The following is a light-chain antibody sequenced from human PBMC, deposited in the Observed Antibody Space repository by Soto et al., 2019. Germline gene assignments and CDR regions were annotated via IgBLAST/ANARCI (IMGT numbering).Light chain of an antibody. V-gene: IGKV3-20*01. CDR1: LSVASNY. CDR2: AAS. CDR3: EHYDSAAWT. J-gene: IGKJ1*01. Sequence: EMVSTQSPGTLLLSPAERATLSCRATLSVASNYVARYQQKPGQAPRLLIYAASGRATGIPGRFGGSGSGTDFTLTISRLEPDDVAVYYCEHYDSAAWTFGQGTKVEIK.